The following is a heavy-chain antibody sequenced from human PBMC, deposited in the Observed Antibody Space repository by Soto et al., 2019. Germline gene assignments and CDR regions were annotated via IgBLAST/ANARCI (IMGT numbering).Heavy chain of an antibody. J-gene: IGHJ4*02. Sequence: GGSISSGGYYWSWIRQHPGKGLEWIGYIYYSGSTYYNPSLKSRVTISVDTSKNQFSLKLSSVTAADTAVYYCARRYSYGGDYWGQGTLVTVSS. CDR3: ARRYSYGGDY. V-gene: IGHV4-31*02. CDR2: IYYSGST. CDR1: GGSISSGGYY. D-gene: IGHD5-18*01.